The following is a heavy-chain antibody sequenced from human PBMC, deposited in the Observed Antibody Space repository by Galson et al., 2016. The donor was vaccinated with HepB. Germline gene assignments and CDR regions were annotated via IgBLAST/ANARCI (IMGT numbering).Heavy chain of an antibody. D-gene: IGHD3-10*01. V-gene: IGHV3-33*01. CDR1: GFTSSSYG. CDR3: ARGVGYGSGSHFDY. J-gene: IGHJ4*02. CDR2: IWYDGSNK. Sequence: LRLSCAASGFTSSSYGMHWVRQAPGKGLEWMAVIWYDGSNKYYADSVKGRFTISRDNSKNALYLQMNSLRAEDTAVYYCARGVGYGSGSHFDYWGQGTLVTVSS.